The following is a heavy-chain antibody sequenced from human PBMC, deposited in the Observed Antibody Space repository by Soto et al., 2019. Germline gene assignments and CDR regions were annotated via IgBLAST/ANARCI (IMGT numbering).Heavy chain of an antibody. J-gene: IGHJ4*02. CDR3: AKENQHLVHDY. Sequence: QVQLVESGGGVVRPGRSLRLTCAASGFTFRNYGMRWVRQAPGKGLEWVAVISHDGSDKYYADSMKGRFIISRDNSENTLFLNMNSLKHEDTAVYYCAKENQHLVHDYWGQGTLVTVSS. CDR2: ISHDGSDK. D-gene: IGHD6-13*01. V-gene: IGHV3-30*18. CDR1: GFTFRNYG.